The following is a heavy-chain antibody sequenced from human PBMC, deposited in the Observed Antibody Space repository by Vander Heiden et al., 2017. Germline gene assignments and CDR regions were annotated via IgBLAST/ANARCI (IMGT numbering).Heavy chain of an antibody. V-gene: IGHV1-69*01. CDR1: GISFRNLA. CDR3: ARVATDGHEVGFWDY. Sequence: QAELVQSGAEVTKPGSPVKASCQASGISFRNLAINWVRQAPGQGLEWLGGIIPMLNVPHHAPEFEGRVTITADEATSTAYMELSSLTSEDTAVYYCARVATDGHEVGFWDYWGQGTLISVSS. J-gene: IGHJ4*02. D-gene: IGHD1-26*01. CDR2: IIPMLNVP.